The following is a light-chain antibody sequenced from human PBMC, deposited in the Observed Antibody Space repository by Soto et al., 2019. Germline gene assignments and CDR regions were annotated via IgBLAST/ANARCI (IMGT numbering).Light chain of an antibody. CDR3: QQYDNLPSLT. Sequence: DIQMTQSPSSLSASVGDRVTITCQASQDISNYLNWYQQKPGKAPKLLIYDASNLETGVPSRFSGSGSETNFTFTISSLQHEDIAAYYCQQYDNLPSLTFGGGTKVEIK. CDR2: DAS. V-gene: IGKV1-33*01. CDR1: QDISNY. J-gene: IGKJ4*01.